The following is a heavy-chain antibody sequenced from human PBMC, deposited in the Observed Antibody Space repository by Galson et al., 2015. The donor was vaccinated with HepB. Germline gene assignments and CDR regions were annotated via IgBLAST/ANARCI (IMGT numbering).Heavy chain of an antibody. D-gene: IGHD3-10*01. Sequence: SLRLSCAASGFRFSDYWMSWVRQAPGKGLEWVSTISASGGTTYYADSVKGRFTISRDNSKNTLYLQMNSLRAEDTAVYYCAKDLGSFGMSSADYWGQGTLVTVSS. J-gene: IGHJ4*02. CDR2: ISASGGTT. V-gene: IGHV3-23*01. CDR1: GFRFSDYW. CDR3: AKDLGSFGMSSADY.